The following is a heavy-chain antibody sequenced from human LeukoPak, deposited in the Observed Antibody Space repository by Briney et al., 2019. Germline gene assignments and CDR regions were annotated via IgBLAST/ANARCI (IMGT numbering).Heavy chain of an antibody. CDR1: GFTFSSYW. D-gene: IGHD3-10*01. J-gene: IGHJ5*02. Sequence: GGSLRLSCAASGFTFSSYWMSWVREAPGKGLGWVANIKQDGSEKYYVDSVKGRFTISRDNAKNSLYLQMNSLRAEDTAVYYCAREGLKRVGGYWFDPWGQGTLVTVSS. V-gene: IGHV3-7*01. CDR3: AREGLKRVGGYWFDP. CDR2: IKQDGSEK.